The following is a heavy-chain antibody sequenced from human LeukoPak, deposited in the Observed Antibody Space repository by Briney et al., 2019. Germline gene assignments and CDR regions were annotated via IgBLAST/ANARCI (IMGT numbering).Heavy chain of an antibody. J-gene: IGHJ5*01. CDR1: GFTFRKYT. CDR2: LSYDGSNE. Sequence: GGSLRLSCAASGFTFRKYTMHWVRQAPGKGLAWVAVLSYDGSNEYYADSVKGRFTISRDNSKNTLYLQMNSLRAEDTAVYYCARELTIGWYDFWGQGTLVTVSS. V-gene: IGHV3-30-3*01. D-gene: IGHD2-2*01. CDR3: ARELTIGWYDF.